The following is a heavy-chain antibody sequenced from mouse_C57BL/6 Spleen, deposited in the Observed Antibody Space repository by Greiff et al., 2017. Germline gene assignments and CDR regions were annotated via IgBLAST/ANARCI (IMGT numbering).Heavy chain of an antibody. CDR2: IYPGDGDT. J-gene: IGHJ2*01. CDR1: GYAFSSSW. CDR3: ARKRDINTVVDY. D-gene: IGHD1-1*01. V-gene: IGHV1-82*01. Sequence: VQLQQSGPELVKPGASVKISCTASGYAFSSSWMNWVKQRPGKGLEWIGRIYPGDGDTNSNGKFKGKATLTADKSSSTAYMQLSSLTSEDSAVYFCARKRDINTVVDYWGQGTTLTVSS.